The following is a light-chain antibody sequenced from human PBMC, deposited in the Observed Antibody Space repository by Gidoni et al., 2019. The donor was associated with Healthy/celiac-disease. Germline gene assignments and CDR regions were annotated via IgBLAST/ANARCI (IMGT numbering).Light chain of an antibody. Sequence: EIVMTQSPATLSVSPGERATLSCRASQSVSSNSAWYQQKPGQAPRLLISGASTRATGIPARFSGSGSGTEFTLTLSSLQSEDFAVYYCQQYNNWPPGTFGQGTKVEIK. CDR2: GAS. CDR3: QQYNNWPPGT. CDR1: QSVSSN. V-gene: IGKV3-15*01. J-gene: IGKJ1*01.